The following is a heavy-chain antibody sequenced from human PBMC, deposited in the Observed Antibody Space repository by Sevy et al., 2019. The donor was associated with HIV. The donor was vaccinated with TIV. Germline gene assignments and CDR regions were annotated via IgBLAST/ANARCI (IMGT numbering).Heavy chain of an antibody. J-gene: IGHJ4*02. D-gene: IGHD5-12*01. CDR1: GITFTTSG. CDR2: ISNDGGNQ. Sequence: GGSLRLSCVVSGITFTTSGMHWVRQAPGKGLEWVAVISNDGGNQYYADSVKGRFTISRDNSKNTVYLQMNSLRAEDTAVYYCAKDVSDGYNYFLDFWGQGALVTVSS. V-gene: IGHV3-30*18. CDR3: AKDVSDGYNYFLDF.